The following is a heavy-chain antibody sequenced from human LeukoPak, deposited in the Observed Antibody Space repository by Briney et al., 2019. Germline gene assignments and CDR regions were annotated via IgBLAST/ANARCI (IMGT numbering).Heavy chain of an antibody. CDR3: ARDIVEYCSSTSCYMP. CDR2: NIPSLGIA. CDR1: GYTFTSYD. Sequence: SVKVSCKASGYTFTSYDISWVRQAPGQGLEWMGRNIPSLGIANYAQKFQGRVTITADKSTSTAYMELSSLRSEDTAVYYCARDIVEYCSSTSCYMPWGQGTLVTVSS. D-gene: IGHD2-2*02. J-gene: IGHJ5*02. V-gene: IGHV1-69*04.